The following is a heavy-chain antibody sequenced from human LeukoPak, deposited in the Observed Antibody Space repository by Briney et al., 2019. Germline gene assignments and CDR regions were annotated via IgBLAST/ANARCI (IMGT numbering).Heavy chain of an antibody. CDR1: RFTFSSYA. J-gene: IGHJ6*03. Sequence: PGGSLRLPCAASRFTFSSYAMNWVRQAPGKGLEWVSAISNSGVSTYYADSVKGRFTISRDNSKNTLYLQVDSLRAEDTAVYYCARMSSTEIYYFYYMDVWGKGTTVTVSS. CDR2: ISNSGVST. D-gene: IGHD6-6*01. V-gene: IGHV3-23*01. CDR3: ARMSSTEIYYFYYMDV.